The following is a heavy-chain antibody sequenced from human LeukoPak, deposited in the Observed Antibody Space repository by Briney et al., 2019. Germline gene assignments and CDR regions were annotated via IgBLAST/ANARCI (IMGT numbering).Heavy chain of an antibody. CDR2: ITGSGDAR. CDR1: GFTFDNHA. Sequence: QAGGSLRLSCAASGFTFDNHAMTWVRQAPGKGLEWVSVITGSGDARYYADSVKGRFTISRDNSKNTLHLQMNTLRVEDTALYYCAKDILTYYYGTSGYHFDYWGQGTLVTVSS. J-gene: IGHJ4*02. V-gene: IGHV3-23*01. CDR3: AKDILTYYYGTSGYHFDY. D-gene: IGHD3-9*01.